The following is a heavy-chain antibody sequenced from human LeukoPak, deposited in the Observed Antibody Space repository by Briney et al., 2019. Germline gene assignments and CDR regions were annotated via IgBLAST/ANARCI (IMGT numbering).Heavy chain of an antibody. Sequence: AGGSLRLSCAASGFTFTSYPMNWVRQAPGKGLEWVSTIDSRGDRTHYADSVKGRFTISRDNSKNTVYLQMDSLRVEDTAIYYCAKGSVAVAGTDDTFDIWGQGTMVTVSS. CDR2: IDSRGDRT. J-gene: IGHJ3*02. D-gene: IGHD6-19*01. V-gene: IGHV3-23*01. CDR3: AKGSVAVAGTDDTFDI. CDR1: GFTFTSYP.